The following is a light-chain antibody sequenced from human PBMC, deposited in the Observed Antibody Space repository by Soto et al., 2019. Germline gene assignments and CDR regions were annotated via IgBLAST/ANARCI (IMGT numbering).Light chain of an antibody. V-gene: IGKV3-20*01. CDR1: QSVSSSY. CDR3: QQYGSSFPIT. J-gene: IGKJ5*01. CDR2: GAS. Sequence: EIVLTQSPGTLSLSPGERATLSCRAIQSVSSSYLAWYQQKPAQAPRLLIYGASSRATGTPDRFSGSGSGTDFTLTISSLEPEDFAVYYCQQYGSSFPITFGQGTRLEIK.